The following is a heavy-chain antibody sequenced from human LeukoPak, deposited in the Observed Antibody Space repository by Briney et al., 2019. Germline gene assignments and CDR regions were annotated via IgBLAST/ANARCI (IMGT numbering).Heavy chain of an antibody. Sequence: GGSLRLSCAASGFTFSIYGMHWLRQAPGKGLEWVAFIRFDASNKYYADSVKGRFSISRDNSKNTVYLQMNSLRAEDTAIYYCANQRRDSSSSSFRYYFDYWGQGTLVTVSS. CDR3: ANQRRDSSSSSFRYYFDY. CDR1: GFTFSIYG. D-gene: IGHD6-6*01. J-gene: IGHJ4*02. CDR2: IRFDASNK. V-gene: IGHV3-30*02.